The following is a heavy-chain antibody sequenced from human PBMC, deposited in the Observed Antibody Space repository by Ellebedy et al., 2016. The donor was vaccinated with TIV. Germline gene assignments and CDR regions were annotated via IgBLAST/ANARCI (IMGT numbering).Heavy chain of an antibody. CDR2: IYPGDSDT. CDR3: ARRGRGYCSGGNCYLEWELGADFDY. Sequence: GESLKISCKASGYSFTNYWIAWVRQMPGKGLDWMGIIYPGDSDTRYSPSFQGQVTISADKSISTAYLQWSSLKASDTAIYYCARRGRGYCSGGNCYLEWELGADFDYWGQGTLVTVSS. J-gene: IGHJ4*02. CDR1: GYSFTNYW. V-gene: IGHV5-51*01. D-gene: IGHD2-15*01.